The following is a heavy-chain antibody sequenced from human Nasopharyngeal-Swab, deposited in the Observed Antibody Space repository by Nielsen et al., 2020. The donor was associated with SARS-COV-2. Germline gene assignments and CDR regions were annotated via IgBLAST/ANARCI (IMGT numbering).Heavy chain of an antibody. V-gene: IGHV3-23*01. D-gene: IGHD2-21*02. J-gene: IGHJ4*02. CDR2: LNSAGTAT. CDR1: GFMLSSSG. CDR3: VKGTASLDF. Sequence: GGSLRLSCAVSGFMLSSSGMSWVRQAPGKGLEWVSGLNSAGTATYYADSVRGRFTISRDKSQNTLYLQMSSLRVEDTAVYYCVKGTASLDFWGQGTLVTVSS.